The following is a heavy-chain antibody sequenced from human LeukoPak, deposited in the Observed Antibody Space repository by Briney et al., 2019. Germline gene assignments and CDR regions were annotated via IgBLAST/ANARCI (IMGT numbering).Heavy chain of an antibody. J-gene: IGHJ4*02. D-gene: IGHD4-23*01. CDR2: ISSDSSHI. CDR1: GFTFSGYS. CDR3: VRGATAVTRHLDY. V-gene: IGHV3-21*01. Sequence: GGSLRLSCAASGFTFSGYSMNWVRQAPGKGLEWVSIISSDSSHIYDTDSAKGRFTISRDNAKNSLYLQMNSLRPEDTAVYYCVRGATAVTRHLDYWGQGTLVTVSS.